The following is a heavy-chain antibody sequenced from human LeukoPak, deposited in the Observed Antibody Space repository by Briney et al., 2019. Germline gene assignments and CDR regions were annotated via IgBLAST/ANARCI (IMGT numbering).Heavy chain of an antibody. J-gene: IGHJ6*02. V-gene: IGHV1-18*01. CDR1: SYTFTSYG. CDR2: ISAYNGNT. CDR3: ARGSVPYYGSGIDDYYYGMDV. Sequence: GASVKVSCKASSYTFTSYGISWVRQAPGQGLEWMGWISAYNGNTNYAQKLQGRVTMTTDTSTSTAYMELRSLRSEDTAVYYCARGSVPYYGSGIDDYYYGMDVWGQGTTVTVSS. D-gene: IGHD3-10*01.